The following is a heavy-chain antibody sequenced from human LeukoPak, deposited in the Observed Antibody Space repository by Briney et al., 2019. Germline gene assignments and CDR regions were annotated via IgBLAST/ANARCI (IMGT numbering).Heavy chain of an antibody. CDR1: GFIFDEYA. J-gene: IGHJ4*02. V-gene: IGHV3-9*01. CDR3: ATRDYFDY. CDR2: ISWNSGSI. Sequence: GGSLRLSCAASGFIFDEYAMHWVRQAPGKGLEWVSCISWNSGSIGYADSVKGRFIISRDNAKNSLYLQMNSLRAEDTALYYCATRDYFDYWGQGTLVTVSS.